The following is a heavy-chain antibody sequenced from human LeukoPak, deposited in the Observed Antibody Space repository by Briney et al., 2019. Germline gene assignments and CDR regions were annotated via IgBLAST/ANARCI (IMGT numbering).Heavy chain of an antibody. D-gene: IGHD6-13*01. CDR3: ARGLPGSSWHLGY. Sequence: PSETLSLTCTVSGDSISGYYWKWIRRPPGGGLECIGYIYYNGNTAYNPSLKSRVTISVDMSKNQFSLKLSSMTAADTAVYYCARGLPGSSWHLGYWGQGTLVTVSS. CDR2: IYYNGNT. J-gene: IGHJ4*02. V-gene: IGHV4-59*01. CDR1: GDSISGYY.